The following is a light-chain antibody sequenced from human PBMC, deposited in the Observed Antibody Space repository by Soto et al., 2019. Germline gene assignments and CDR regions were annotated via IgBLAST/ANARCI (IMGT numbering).Light chain of an antibody. Sequence: QSALTQPASVSGSPGQSITISCTGTSGDVGGYNYVSWYQQHPGKAPKLMIYDVSNRPSGVSNRFSGSKSGNTASLPISGLQAEDEADYYCSSYTSRSPVVFGGGTQLTVL. V-gene: IGLV2-14*01. CDR2: DVS. CDR3: SSYTSRSPVV. CDR1: SGDVGGYNY. J-gene: IGLJ2*01.